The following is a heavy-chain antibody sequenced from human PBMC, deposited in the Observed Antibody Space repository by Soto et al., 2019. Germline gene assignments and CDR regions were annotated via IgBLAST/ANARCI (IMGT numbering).Heavy chain of an antibody. CDR3: ERLGAASGSSCPYYKDG. CDR1: GYTFTSYD. CDR2: MNPNSGNT. J-gene: IGHJ6*03. D-gene: IGHD6-13*01. V-gene: IGHV1-8*01. Sequence: QVRLVQSGAEVKKPGASVKVSCKASGYTFTSYDINWVRQATGQVLEWMGWMNPNSGNTGHAQKFQGRVTMARNTSISTAYMELSSLRSEDTAVYYCERLGAASGSSCPYYKDGGGKGSTVSVSS.